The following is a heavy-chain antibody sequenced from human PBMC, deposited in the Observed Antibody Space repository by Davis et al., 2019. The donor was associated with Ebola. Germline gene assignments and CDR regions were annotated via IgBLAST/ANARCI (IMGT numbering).Heavy chain of an antibody. J-gene: IGHJ5*02. CDR3: ARHYDFWSGYRAPTPFDP. Sequence: MPSETLSLTCSVSGYSISRGYYWGWIRQPPGKGLEWIGTIYYSGSTYYNPSLKSRVTISVDTSKNQFSLKLSSVTAADTAVYYCARHYDFWSGYRAPTPFDPWGQGTLVTVSS. CDR1: GYSISRGYY. V-gene: IGHV4-38-2*02. D-gene: IGHD3-3*01. CDR2: IYYSGST.